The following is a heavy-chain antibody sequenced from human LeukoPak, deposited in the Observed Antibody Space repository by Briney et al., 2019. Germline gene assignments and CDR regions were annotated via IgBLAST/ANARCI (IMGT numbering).Heavy chain of an antibody. CDR2: ISGSGGST. V-gene: IGHV3-23*01. Sequence: GGSLRLSCAASGFTFSSYAMSWVRQAPGKGLEWVSAISGSGGSTYYADSVKGRITISRDNSKTTLYLQMNSLRAGDTAVYYCAKVKAGTWYFDYWGQGTLVTVSS. CDR1: GFTFSSYA. J-gene: IGHJ4*02. D-gene: IGHD6-19*01. CDR3: AKVKAGTWYFDY.